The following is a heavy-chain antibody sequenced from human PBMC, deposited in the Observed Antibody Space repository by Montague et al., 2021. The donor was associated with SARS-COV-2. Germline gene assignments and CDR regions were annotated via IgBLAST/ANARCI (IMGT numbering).Heavy chain of an antibody. CDR2: ISYDGSNK. V-gene: IGHV3-30*09. CDR1: GFTFNNYA. Sequence: SLSLSWSASGFTFNNYAMHWVRQAPGKGLEWVAIISYDGSNKYYADSVKGRFAISRDNSKNTLYLQMNSLRAEDTAVYYCVRASLIKARIAVAGTTAYWGQGTLVTISS. D-gene: IGHD6-19*01. CDR3: VRASLIKARIAVAGTTAY. J-gene: IGHJ4*02.